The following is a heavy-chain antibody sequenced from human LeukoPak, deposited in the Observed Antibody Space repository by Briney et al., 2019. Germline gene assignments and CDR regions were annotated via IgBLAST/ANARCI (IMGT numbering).Heavy chain of an antibody. V-gene: IGHV4-34*01. Sequence: PSETLSLTCAVYGGSFSGYYWSWIRQPPGKGLEWIGEINHSGSTNYNPSLKSRVTISVDTSKNQFSLKLSSVTAADTAVYYCARSHPAFDYWGQGTLVTVSS. D-gene: IGHD6-25*01. CDR3: ARSHPAFDY. CDR1: GGSFSGYY. J-gene: IGHJ4*02. CDR2: INHSGST.